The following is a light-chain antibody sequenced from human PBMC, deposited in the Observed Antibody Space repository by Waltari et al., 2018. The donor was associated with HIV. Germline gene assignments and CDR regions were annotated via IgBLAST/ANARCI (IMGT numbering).Light chain of an antibody. V-gene: IGLV3-21*02. CDR1: NIGTKR. CDR3: QVWDSSSDHYV. J-gene: IGLJ1*01. Sequence: SYVLTQPPSVSVAPGQTARITRGGNNIGTKRVHWYQHKPGQAPVLVIYDDGDRPSGIPERFSGSHSGNTATLTISRVEAGDEADYYCQVWDSSSDHYVFGSGSKVTV. CDR2: DDG.